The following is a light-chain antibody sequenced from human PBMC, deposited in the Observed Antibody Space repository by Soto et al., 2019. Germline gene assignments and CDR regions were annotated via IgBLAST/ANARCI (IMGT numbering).Light chain of an antibody. CDR1: QGISSY. CDR2: AAS. V-gene: IGKV1-8*01. Sequence: AIRMTQSPSSFSASTGDRVTITCQSSQGISSYLAWYQQKPGKAPKPLIYAASTLQSGVPSRFSGSGSGADFTLTISCLQSEDFATYYCQQYYSYPRTFGQGTLVDIK. CDR3: QQYYSYPRT. J-gene: IGKJ1*01.